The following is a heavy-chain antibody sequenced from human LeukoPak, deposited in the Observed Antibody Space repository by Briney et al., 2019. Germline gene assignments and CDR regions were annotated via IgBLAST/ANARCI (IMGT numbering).Heavy chain of an antibody. CDR2: ISAYNGNT. CDR1: GYTFTSYG. Sequence: ASVKVSCKASGYTFTSYGISWVQQAPGQGLEWMGWISAYNGNTNYAQKLQGRVTMTTDTSTSTAYMELRSLRSDDTAVYYCARDAKWYYDSSGTYYFDYWGQGTLVTVSS. J-gene: IGHJ4*02. CDR3: ARDAKWYYDSSGTYYFDY. D-gene: IGHD3-22*01. V-gene: IGHV1-18*01.